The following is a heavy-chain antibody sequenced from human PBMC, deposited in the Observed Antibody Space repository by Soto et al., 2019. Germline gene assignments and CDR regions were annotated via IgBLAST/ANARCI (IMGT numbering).Heavy chain of an antibody. D-gene: IGHD1-26*01. J-gene: IGHJ3*02. CDR1: GFTFSSYG. CDR2: ISYDGSNK. CDR3: AKDDLYSGSYSDFDI. V-gene: IGHV3-30*18. Sequence: GGSLRLSCAASGFTFSSYGMHWVRQAPGKGLEWVAVISYDGSNKYYADSVKGRFTISRDNSKNTLYLQMNSLRAEDTAVYYCAKDDLYSGSYSDFDIWGQVTMVTVSS.